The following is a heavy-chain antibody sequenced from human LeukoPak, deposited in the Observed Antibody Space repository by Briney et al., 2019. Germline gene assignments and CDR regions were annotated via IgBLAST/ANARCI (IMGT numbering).Heavy chain of an antibody. J-gene: IGHJ4*02. CDR3: AKDLPVADTG. V-gene: IGHV3-23*01. CDR1: GFTFSSYA. Sequence: GGSLRLSCTASGFTFSSYAMNWVRQAPGKGLEWVSAISGRGAGTYYADSVKGRFTISRDNSKNTLYLQMISLTAEDTAVYYCAKDLPVADTGWGQGTLVTVSS. CDR2: ISGRGAGT. D-gene: IGHD6-19*01.